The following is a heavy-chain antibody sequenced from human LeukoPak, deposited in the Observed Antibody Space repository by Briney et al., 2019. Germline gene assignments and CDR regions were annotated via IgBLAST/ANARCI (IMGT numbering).Heavy chain of an antibody. Sequence: SETLSLTCTVSGGSIGSYYWNWVRQPPGKGLEWIGYIYYSVSTNYNPSLKSRVTISVDTSKNQFSLKLSSVTAADTAVYYCARDWVGMGYAFDIWGQGTMVTVSS. D-gene: IGHD2-21*01. CDR1: GGSIGSYY. J-gene: IGHJ3*02. V-gene: IGHV4-59*01. CDR2: IYYSVST. CDR3: ARDWVGMGYAFDI.